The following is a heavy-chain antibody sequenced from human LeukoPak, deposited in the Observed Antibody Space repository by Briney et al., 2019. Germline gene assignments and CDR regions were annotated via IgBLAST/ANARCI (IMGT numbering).Heavy chain of an antibody. Sequence: SETLSLTCAVYGGSFSGYSWSWIRQPPGKGLEWIGEINHSGSTNYNPSLKSRVTISVDTSKNQFSLKRSSVTAADTAVYYCARGAITIFGVVMIQYGMDVWGQGTTVTVSS. V-gene: IGHV4-34*01. D-gene: IGHD3-3*01. CDR1: GGSFSGYS. CDR3: ARGAITIFGVVMIQYGMDV. J-gene: IGHJ6*02. CDR2: INHSGST.